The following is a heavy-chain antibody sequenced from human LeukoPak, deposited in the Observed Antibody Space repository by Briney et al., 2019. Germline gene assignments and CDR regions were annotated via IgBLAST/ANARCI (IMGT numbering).Heavy chain of an antibody. CDR2: IYTSGST. Sequence: SETLSLTCTVSGGSISSGSYYWSWIRQPAGKGLEWIGRIYTSGSTNYNPSLKSRVTISVDTSKNQFSLKLSSVTAADTAVYYCAREFRTPATTGTFDYWGQGTLVTVSS. CDR3: AREFRTPATTGTFDY. J-gene: IGHJ4*02. CDR1: GGSISSGSYY. V-gene: IGHV4-61*02. D-gene: IGHD4-11*01.